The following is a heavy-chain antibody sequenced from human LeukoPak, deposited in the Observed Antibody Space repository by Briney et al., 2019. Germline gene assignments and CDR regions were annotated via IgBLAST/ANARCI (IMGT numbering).Heavy chain of an antibody. D-gene: IGHD3-10*01. V-gene: IGHV4-39*07. Sequence: SETLSLTCTVSGDSISSSSYYWGWIRQPPGKGLEWIGSIYYSGSTYYNPSLKSRVTISVDTSKNQFSLKLSSVTAADTAVYYCARDPGTDAFDIWGQGTMVTVSS. J-gene: IGHJ3*02. CDR2: IYYSGST. CDR1: GDSISSSSYY. CDR3: ARDPGTDAFDI.